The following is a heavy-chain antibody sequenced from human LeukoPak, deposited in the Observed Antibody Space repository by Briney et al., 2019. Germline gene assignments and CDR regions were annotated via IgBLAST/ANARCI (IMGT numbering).Heavy chain of an antibody. J-gene: IGHJ5*02. V-gene: IGHV4-4*02. CDR3: ARGVSEDTAMVETVNWFDP. Sequence: SETLSLTCAVSGGSISSSNWWSWVRQPPGKGLEWIGEIYHSGSTNYNPSLKSRVTISVDTSKNQFSLKLSSVTAADTAVYYCARGVSEDTAMVETVNWFDPWGQGTLITVSS. CDR2: IYHSGST. CDR1: GGSISSSNW. D-gene: IGHD5-18*01.